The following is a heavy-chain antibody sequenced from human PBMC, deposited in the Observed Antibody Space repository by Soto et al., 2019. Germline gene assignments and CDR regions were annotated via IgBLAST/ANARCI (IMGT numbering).Heavy chain of an antibody. D-gene: IGHD1-1*01. Sequence: QVRLQEWGPGLVKPSQTLSLKCSVSGGSITTGGRYWSWIRQLPGKGLEWIGDIYYSGNTYYNASLKCPVTISVDAAKNQFSLKLCSVTAADTAVYYCAQALVFTGGDGFDIWGQGRLVTVS. J-gene: IGHJ3*02. V-gene: IGHV4-31*02. CDR3: AQALVFTGGDGFDI. CDR1: GGSITTGGRY. CDR2: IYYSGNT.